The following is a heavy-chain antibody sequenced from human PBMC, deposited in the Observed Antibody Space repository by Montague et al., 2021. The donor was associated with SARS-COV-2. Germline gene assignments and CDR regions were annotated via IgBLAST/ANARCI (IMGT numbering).Heavy chain of an antibody. V-gene: IGHV2-70*04. D-gene: IGHD3-9*01. CDR3: ARSYYDILTAYYTPFDY. J-gene: IGHJ4*02. CDR1: GFSLSTSGMR. Sequence: PALVKPTQTPTLTCTFSGFSLSTSGMRASWIRQPPGEALEWLARIDWXDDRFYSTSLKTRLTISKDTSKNQVVLTMTNMDPVDTATYYCARSYYDILTAYYTPFDYWGQGTLVTVSS. CDR2: IDWXDDR.